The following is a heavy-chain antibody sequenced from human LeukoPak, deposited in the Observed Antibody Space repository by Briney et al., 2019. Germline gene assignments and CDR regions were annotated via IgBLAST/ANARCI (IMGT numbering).Heavy chain of an antibody. D-gene: IGHD1-7*01. V-gene: IGHV4-4*07. CDR2: IYTSGIT. CDR3: ARGRDWNYLFFDY. J-gene: IGHJ4*02. CDR1: GGSISSYY. Sequence: SETLSLTCTVSGGSISSYYWSWIRQPAGKGLEWIGRIYTSGITNYNPSLQSRVAMSVDTSKNQFSLKLNSVTAADTAVYYCARGRDWNYLFFDYWGQGALVTVSS.